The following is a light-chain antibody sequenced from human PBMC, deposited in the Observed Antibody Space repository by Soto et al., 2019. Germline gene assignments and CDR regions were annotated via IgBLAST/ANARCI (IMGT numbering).Light chain of an antibody. CDR3: QQYYRWGLS. Sequence: VMTQSPATMSVSPGARVTLSCRASQNVASNVAWYQQKRGQAPRLLIYGSSTRATDIPATFSGSGSGTQFSLTISSLQSGDSAIYYCQQYYRWGLSFGGGTKVEI. CDR2: GSS. V-gene: IGKV3D-15*01. J-gene: IGKJ4*01. CDR1: QNVASN.